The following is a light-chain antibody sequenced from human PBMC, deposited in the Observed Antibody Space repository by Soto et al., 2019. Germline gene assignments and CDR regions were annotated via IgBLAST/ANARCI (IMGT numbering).Light chain of an antibody. CDR2: SAS. J-gene: IGKJ5*01. Sequence: IQLTQSPASLCESVGDGVTITCQASRGISSYLAWYQQKPGKPPKLLVYSASTLQSGVPSRFSGNGSGPDFTLTISSLQPEDSATYFCQQLNSYPQTFGQGTRLEI. CDR3: QQLNSYPQT. V-gene: IGKV1-9*01. CDR1: RGISSY.